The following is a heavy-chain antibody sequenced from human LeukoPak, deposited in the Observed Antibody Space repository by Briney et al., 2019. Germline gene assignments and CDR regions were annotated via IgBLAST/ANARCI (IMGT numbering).Heavy chain of an antibody. J-gene: IGHJ4*02. Sequence: SETLSLTCTVSGGSISSYYWSWIRQPPGKGLEWIGYIYYSGSTNYNPSLKSRVTISVDTSKNQFSRKLSSVTAADTAVYYCARSSGALGYCSSTSCYAVDYWGQGTLVTVSS. CDR2: IYYSGST. D-gene: IGHD2-2*01. CDR3: ARSSGALGYCSSTSCYAVDY. CDR1: GGSISSYY. V-gene: IGHV4-59*01.